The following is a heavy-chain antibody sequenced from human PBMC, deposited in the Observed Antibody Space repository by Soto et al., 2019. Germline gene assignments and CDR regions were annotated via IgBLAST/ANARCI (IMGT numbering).Heavy chain of an antibody. CDR2: INHSGST. Sequence: SATRSRTWAGYGGSFSCYYWSWMCEPPGKGLEWIGEINHSGSTNYNPSLKSRVTISVDTSKNQFSLKLSSVTAADTAVYYCARGAYGYSSSWYRRWLDPWGQGTLVTVSS. CDR1: GGSFSCYY. J-gene: IGHJ5*02. CDR3: ARGAYGYSSSWYRRWLDP. D-gene: IGHD6-13*01. V-gene: IGHV4-34*01.